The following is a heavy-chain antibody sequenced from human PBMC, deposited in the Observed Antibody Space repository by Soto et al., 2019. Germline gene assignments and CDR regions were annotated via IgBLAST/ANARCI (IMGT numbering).Heavy chain of an antibody. J-gene: IGHJ4*02. CDR3: AHGYDVWSGYRF. D-gene: IGHD3-3*01. Sequence: QITLKESGPTLVKATQTVTLTCSFSGFSLSGGEMGVGWIRQPPGKALEWLALIYWNDDKRYSPSLKSRLTIRKDTPNNQVFLTMTNMDPIDTATYYCAHGYDVWSGYRFWGQGILVTVSS. V-gene: IGHV2-5*01. CDR1: GFSLSGGEMG. CDR2: IYWNDDK.